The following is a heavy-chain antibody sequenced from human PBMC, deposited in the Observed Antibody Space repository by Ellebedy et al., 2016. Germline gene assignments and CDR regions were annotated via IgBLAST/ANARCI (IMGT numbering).Heavy chain of an antibody. CDR3: ARVSLGDFDYGDYYYYGMDV. D-gene: IGHD4-17*01. V-gene: IGHV3-7*03. CDR1: GFSFSNYW. CDR2: IKEDGSEK. J-gene: IGHJ6*02. Sequence: GESLKISXAASGFSFSNYWLSCVRQAPGKGLEWVANIKEDGSEKHYVDSVKGRFTISRDNAKNSLYLQMNSLRVEDTAVYYCARVSLGDFDYGDYYYYGMDVWGQGTTVTVSS.